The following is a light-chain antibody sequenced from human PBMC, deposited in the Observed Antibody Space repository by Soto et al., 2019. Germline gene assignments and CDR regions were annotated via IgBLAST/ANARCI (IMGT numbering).Light chain of an antibody. CDR2: GAS. Sequence: ETVMTQSPATLSVSPGERGTLSCRASHSVSSNLAWYQQKPGQAPRLLIYGASTRATGIPARFSGSGSGTQFTLTISSLQSEDFAVYYCQQYNNWPPAWTFGQGTKVDIK. CDR1: HSVSSN. V-gene: IGKV3-15*01. J-gene: IGKJ1*01. CDR3: QQYNNWPPAWT.